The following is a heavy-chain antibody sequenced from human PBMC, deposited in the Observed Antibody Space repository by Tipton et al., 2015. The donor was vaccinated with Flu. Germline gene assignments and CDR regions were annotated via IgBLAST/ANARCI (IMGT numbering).Heavy chain of an antibody. Sequence: TLSLTCAVYGGSFSGYYWSWIRQPPGKGLEWIGEINHSGSTNYNPSLKSRVTISVATSKNQFSLKLSSVTAADTAVYYCAGFGGPSDYEILTNPLAWWFDPWGQGALVTVSS. V-gene: IGHV4-34*01. CDR3: AGFGGPSDYEILTNPLAWWFDP. D-gene: IGHD3-9*01. CDR1: GGSFSGYY. CDR2: INHSGST. J-gene: IGHJ5*02.